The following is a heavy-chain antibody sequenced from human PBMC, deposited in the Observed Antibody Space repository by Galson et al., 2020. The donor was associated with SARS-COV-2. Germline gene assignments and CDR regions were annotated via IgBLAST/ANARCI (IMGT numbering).Heavy chain of an antibody. CDR1: GASIDDNNNY. Sequence: ASETLSLTCTVSGASIDDNNNYWGWIRQPPGKGLEWIGNIFHGGTIYYNPSLKSRATMSVDTSKNQFSLKLSSVTAADTSVYFCATTEGLTFTICGQTTMVPVSS. V-gene: IGHV4-39*01. J-gene: IGHJ3*02. CDR2: IFHGGTI. CDR3: ATTEGLTFTI.